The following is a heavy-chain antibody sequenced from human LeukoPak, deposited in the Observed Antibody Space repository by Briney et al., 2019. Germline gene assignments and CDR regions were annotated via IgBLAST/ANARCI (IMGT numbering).Heavy chain of an antibody. V-gene: IGHV3-30*02. D-gene: IGHD3-9*01. CDR2: IQYNGGNK. CDR3: ARDHLKLRYFDWLPDY. Sequence: PGGSLRLSCAASGFTFSTYGVHWVRQAPGKGLEGGAFIQYNGGNKYYADSVKGRFTISRDNSKNTLYLQMNSLRAEDTAVYYCARDHLKLRYFDWLPDYWGQGTLVTVSS. J-gene: IGHJ4*02. CDR1: GFTFSTYG.